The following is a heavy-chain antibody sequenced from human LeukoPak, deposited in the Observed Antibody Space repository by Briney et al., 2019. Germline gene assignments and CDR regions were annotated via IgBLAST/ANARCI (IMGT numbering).Heavy chain of an antibody. Sequence: PSETLSLTCTVSGGSIINYYWSWIRQPPGKGLEWIGEIHDSGRTNYNPSLKSRVTISVDTSKNQFSLKLSSVIAADTAVYFCVRGGYWTFDSWGQGILVTVSS. CDR3: VRGGYWTFDS. CDR2: IHDSGRT. D-gene: IGHD3-22*01. CDR1: GGSIINYY. V-gene: IGHV4-34*01. J-gene: IGHJ5*01.